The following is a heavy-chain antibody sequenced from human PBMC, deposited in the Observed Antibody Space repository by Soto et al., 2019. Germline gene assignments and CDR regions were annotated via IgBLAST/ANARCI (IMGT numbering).Heavy chain of an antibody. CDR1: GGTFSSYA. CDR2: IIPVFGTA. V-gene: IGHV1-69*13. J-gene: IGHJ6*02. CDR3: ARDLGMREERALDCYYYYGMDV. Sequence: ASVKVSCKASGGTFSSYAISWVRPPPGQGLAWMGGIIPVFGTANYAQKLQGGVMIPAHESTSAAYMALSSLRSEHPPVYYCARDLGMREERALDCYYYYGMDVWGQGTTVTVSS. D-gene: IGHD2-8*01.